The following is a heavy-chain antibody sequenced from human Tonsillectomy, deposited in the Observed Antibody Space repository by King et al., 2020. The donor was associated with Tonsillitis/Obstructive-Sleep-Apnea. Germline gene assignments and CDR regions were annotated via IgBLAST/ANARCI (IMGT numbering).Heavy chain of an antibody. Sequence: EVQLVESGGGLVQPGGSLRLSCAASGFTFSSYAMSWVRQAPGKGLEWVSAISGSGGSTDYADSVKGRFTISRENSKNTLYLQMNSLRAEDTAVYYCAKVHGRPNSVYYSYIDVWGKGTTVTVSS. CDR1: GFTFSSYA. D-gene: IGHD2-8*01. CDR3: AKVHGRPNSVYYSYIDV. J-gene: IGHJ6*03. V-gene: IGHV3-23*04. CDR2: ISGSGGST.